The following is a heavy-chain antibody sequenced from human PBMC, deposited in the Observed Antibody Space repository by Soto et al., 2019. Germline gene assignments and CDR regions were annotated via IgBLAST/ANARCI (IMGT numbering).Heavy chain of an antibody. CDR3: TQGGPSSGYSLKF. J-gene: IGHJ4*02. D-gene: IGHD3-22*01. CDR1: GFAFSAYW. V-gene: IGHV3-74*01. CDR2: VNSDGTST. Sequence: GSLRLSCAASGFAFSAYWMQWVRQSPGQGLVWVSHVNSDGTSTTYADSVKGRFTISRDNAKETLSLHMTSLRADDTAVYYCTQGGPSSGYSLKFWGPGTLVTVSS.